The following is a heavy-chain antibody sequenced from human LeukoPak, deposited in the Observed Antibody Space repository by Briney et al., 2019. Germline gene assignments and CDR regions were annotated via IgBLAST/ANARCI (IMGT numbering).Heavy chain of an antibody. V-gene: IGHV3-48*04. CDR2: ISSSSSTI. CDR1: GFTFSSYS. CDR3: ARGEYGSGSYHIDY. J-gene: IGHJ4*02. D-gene: IGHD3-10*01. Sequence: GGSLRLSCAASGFTFSSYSMNWVRQAPGKGLEWVSYISSSSSTIYYADSVKGRFTISRDNAKSSLYLQMNSLRAEDTAVYYCARGEYGSGSYHIDYWGQGTLVTVSS.